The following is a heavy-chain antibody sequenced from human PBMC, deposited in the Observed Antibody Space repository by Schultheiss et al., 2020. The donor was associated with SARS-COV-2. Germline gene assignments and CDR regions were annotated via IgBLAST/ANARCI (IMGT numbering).Heavy chain of an antibody. J-gene: IGHJ4*02. CDR3: ARGYYTLLNDY. CDR2: IYYSGST. Sequence: SETLSLTCAVYGGSFSGYYWSWIRQPPGKGLEWIGYIYYSGSTYYNPSLKSRVTISVDTSKNQFSLKLNSVTAADTAVYYCARGYYTLLNDYWGQGILVTVSS. V-gene: IGHV4-34*09. D-gene: IGHD3-3*01. CDR1: GGSFSGYY.